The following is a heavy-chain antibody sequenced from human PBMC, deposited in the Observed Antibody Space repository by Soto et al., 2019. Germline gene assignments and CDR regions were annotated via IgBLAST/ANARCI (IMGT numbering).Heavy chain of an antibody. CDR2: IRQDGGQK. D-gene: IGHD1-26*01. Sequence: QTGGSLRLSCAASGFTFSSSWMSWVRQAPGKGLEWVANIRQDGGQKYYVDSVEGRFTISRDNAKNSLHLQMNSLRAEDTAVYYCARDWGVGATPVRDAFDIWGQGTMVTVSS. CDR1: GFTFSSSW. CDR3: ARDWGVGATPVRDAFDI. J-gene: IGHJ3*02. V-gene: IGHV3-7*01.